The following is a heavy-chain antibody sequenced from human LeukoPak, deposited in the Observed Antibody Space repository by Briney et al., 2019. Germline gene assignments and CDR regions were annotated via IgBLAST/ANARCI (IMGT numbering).Heavy chain of an antibody. D-gene: IGHD1-7*01. V-gene: IGHV4-59*12. CDR2: IYYSGST. J-gene: IGHJ4*02. CDR3: ARSSNWNWDY. CDR1: GGSISSYY. Sequence: SETLSLTCTVSGGSISSYYWSWIRQPPGKGLEWIGYIYYSGSTYYNPSLKSRVTISVDRSKNQFSLKLSSVTAADTAVYYCARSSNWNWDYWGQGTLVTVSS.